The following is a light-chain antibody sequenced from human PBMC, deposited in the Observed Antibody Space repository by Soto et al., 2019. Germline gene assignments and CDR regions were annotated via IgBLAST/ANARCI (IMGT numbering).Light chain of an antibody. CDR2: EET. Sequence: DIQMTQSPSSLSASVGDRVTITCRASQSIRSYLNWYQQKPAKAPELLIYEETSLQSGVPSRFSGSGSGTDFTLTISSLQPEDFATYYCQQSYTTPFTFGPGTKVDIK. CDR3: QQSYTTPFT. CDR1: QSIRSY. J-gene: IGKJ3*01. V-gene: IGKV1-39*01.